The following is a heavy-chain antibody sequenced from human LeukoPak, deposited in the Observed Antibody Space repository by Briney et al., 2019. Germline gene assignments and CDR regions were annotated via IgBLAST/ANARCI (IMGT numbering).Heavy chain of an antibody. CDR1: GFTFDSYG. Sequence: GRSLRLSCAASGFTFDSYGIYWVRQAPGKGLEWVAVIWYDGNNKYYADSVKGRFTVSRDNSKNTVYLQMNSLRVEDTAVYYCARDTGYCSSTSCPLQHWGQGTLVTVSS. CDR3: ARDTGYCSSTSCPLQH. J-gene: IGHJ1*01. D-gene: IGHD2-2*01. CDR2: IWYDGNNK. V-gene: IGHV3-33*07.